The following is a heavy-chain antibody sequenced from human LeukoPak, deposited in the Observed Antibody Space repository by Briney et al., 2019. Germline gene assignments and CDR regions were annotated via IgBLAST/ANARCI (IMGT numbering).Heavy chain of an antibody. V-gene: IGHV3-7*01. CDR1: GFTFSRYW. D-gene: IGHD4-17*01. Sequence: PGGSLRLSCAASGFTFSRYWMSWVRQAPGKGLEWVANIKQDGTEKYYGDPVKGRFTISRDDAKNSLYLQMNSLRAEDTAVYYCAREEYGDHLWWGQGTLVTVSS. J-gene: IGHJ4*02. CDR3: AREEYGDHLW. CDR2: IKQDGTEK.